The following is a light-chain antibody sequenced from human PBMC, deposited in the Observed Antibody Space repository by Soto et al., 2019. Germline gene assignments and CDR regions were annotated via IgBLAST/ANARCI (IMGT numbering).Light chain of an antibody. CDR3: QQYNNWPRT. Sequence: EFVLTQSPATLSVSPGERATLSCRASQSVSSNLAWYQQKPGQAPRLLIYDASTRATGIPARFSGSGSGTEFTLTISSLQSEDFAVYYCQQYNNWPRTFGQGTKVDIK. J-gene: IGKJ1*01. CDR1: QSVSSN. V-gene: IGKV3-15*01. CDR2: DAS.